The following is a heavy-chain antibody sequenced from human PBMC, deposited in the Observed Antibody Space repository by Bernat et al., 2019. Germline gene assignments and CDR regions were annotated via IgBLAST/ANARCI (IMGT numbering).Heavy chain of an antibody. CDR2: IYYSGST. CDR1: GDSISSSNYY. D-gene: IGHD6-13*01. CDR3: ARHAEGVAAHFDY. V-gene: IGHV4-39*01. J-gene: IGHJ4*02. Sequence: QLQLQESGPGPVKPSETLSLTCTVSGDSISSSNYYWGWIRQPPGKGLEWIGTIYYSGSTYYNPSLKSRVTISVDTSKNQFSLKVSSVTAADTAVYYCARHAEGVAAHFDYWGQGTLVTVSS.